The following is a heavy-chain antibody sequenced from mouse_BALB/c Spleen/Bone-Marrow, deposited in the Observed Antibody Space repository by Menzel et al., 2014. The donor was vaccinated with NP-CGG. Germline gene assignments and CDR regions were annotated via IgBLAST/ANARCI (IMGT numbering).Heavy chain of an antibody. D-gene: IGHD1-1*01. Sequence: EVKLVESGGGLVKPGGSLKLSCAVSGFTISSYGMSWGRQTPEKRLEWVATISGGGSYTYYPDSVKGRFTISRDNAKNNLYQQMSSLRSEDSALYYCATITTVAYWGQGTLVTVSA. V-gene: IGHV5-9-2*01. CDR1: GFTISSYG. CDR3: ATITTVAY. J-gene: IGHJ3*01. CDR2: ISGGGSYT.